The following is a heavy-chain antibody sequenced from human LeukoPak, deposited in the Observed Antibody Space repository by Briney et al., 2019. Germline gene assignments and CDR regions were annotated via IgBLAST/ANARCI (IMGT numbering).Heavy chain of an antibody. CDR1: GGSISSSSYY. CDR2: IYYSGST. J-gene: IGHJ5*02. CDR3: ARLEDNWFDP. V-gene: IGHV4-39*01. Sequence: SETLSLTCPVSGGSISSSSYYWGWIRQPPGKGLEWIGSIYYSGSTYYNPSLKSRVTISVDTSKNQFSLKLSSVTAADTAVYYCARLEDNWFDPWGQGTLVTVSS.